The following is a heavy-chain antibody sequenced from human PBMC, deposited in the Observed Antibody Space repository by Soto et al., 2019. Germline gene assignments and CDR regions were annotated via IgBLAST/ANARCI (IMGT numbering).Heavy chain of an antibody. CDR1: GFSLSTSGVG. Sequence: QITLKESGPTLVKPTQTLTLTCTFSGFSLSTSGVGVGWIRQPPGKALEWLALIYWDDDKRYSPSLKSRLTSTKDTSKNHMALTMTNMDPVDKATYYCAHSPSYCSGGSSYSGFDYWGQGTLVTVSS. CDR2: IYWDDDK. D-gene: IGHD2-15*01. V-gene: IGHV2-5*02. CDR3: AHSPSYCSGGSSYSGFDY. J-gene: IGHJ4*02.